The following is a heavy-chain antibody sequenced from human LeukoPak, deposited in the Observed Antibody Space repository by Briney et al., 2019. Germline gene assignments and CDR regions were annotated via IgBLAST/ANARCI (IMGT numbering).Heavy chain of an antibody. CDR2: INTNTGNP. D-gene: IGHD6-19*01. Sequence: ASVKVSCKASGGTFSSYAISWVRQAPGQGLEWMGWINTNTGNPTYAQGFTGRFVFSLDTSVSTAYLQISSLKAEDTAVYYCATTPVSSGWYMGTYYYYYMDVWGKGTTVTVSS. V-gene: IGHV7-4-1*02. CDR3: ATTPVSSGWYMGTYYYYYMDV. CDR1: GGTFSSYA. J-gene: IGHJ6*03.